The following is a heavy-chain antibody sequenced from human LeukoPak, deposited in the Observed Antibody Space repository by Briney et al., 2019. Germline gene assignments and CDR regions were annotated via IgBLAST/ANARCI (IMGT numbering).Heavy chain of an antibody. CDR3: ARGYYYGSGSPSY. J-gene: IGHJ4*02. Sequence: SGGSLRLSCAASGFTFSSYSMNWVRQAPGKGLEWVSSISSSSSYIYYADSVKGRFTISGDNAKNSLYLQMNSLRAEDTAVYYCARGYYYGSGSPSYWGQGTLVTVSS. CDR2: ISSSSSYI. V-gene: IGHV3-21*01. CDR1: GFTFSSYS. D-gene: IGHD3-10*01.